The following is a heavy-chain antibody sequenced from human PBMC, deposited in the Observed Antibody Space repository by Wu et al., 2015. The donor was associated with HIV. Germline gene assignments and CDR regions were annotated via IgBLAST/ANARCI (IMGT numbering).Heavy chain of an antibody. CDR3: AIPPPATSPPPI. Sequence: QVQLVQSGAEVKKPGSSVKVSCKASGVTLTSFAFSWVRQAPGQGLEWMGGIIPLFDIAQYAQKFRDRVTITTDESTSTAYMELSSLRSEDTAVFYCAIPPPATSPPPIWGQGTLVTVSS. CDR1: GVTLTSFA. CDR2: IIPLFDIA. J-gene: IGHJ4*02. V-gene: IGHV1-69*05.